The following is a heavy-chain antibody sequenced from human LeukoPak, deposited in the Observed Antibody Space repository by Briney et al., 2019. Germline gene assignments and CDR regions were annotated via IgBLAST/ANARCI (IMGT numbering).Heavy chain of an antibody. D-gene: IGHD1-26*01. V-gene: IGHV2-5*02. Sequence: SGPTLLKPTAPLTLTFALSGFSLTTRRVGVGWMRQSPGKALQWLTLIYWDDDTRYRPSLRGRLAVTKDASKNQVLLTMTNVDPADTGTYYCAHRPGMGAHRFDVWGQGILVTVSS. CDR3: AHRPGMGAHRFDV. J-gene: IGHJ4*02. CDR2: IYWDDDT. CDR1: GFSLTTRRVG.